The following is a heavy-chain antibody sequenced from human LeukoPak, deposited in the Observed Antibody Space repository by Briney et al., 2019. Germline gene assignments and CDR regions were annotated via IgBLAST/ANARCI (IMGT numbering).Heavy chain of an antibody. CDR2: ISYDGSNK. CDR1: GFTFRSYG. J-gene: IGHJ4*02. D-gene: IGHD4-11*01. V-gene: IGHV3-30*03. Sequence: PGRSLRLSCAASGFTFRSYGMHWVRQAPGKGLEWVAVISYDGSNKYYADSVKGRFTISRDNSKNMLYLQMNSLRAEDTAMYYCATLKYSEAYTVDYWDQGTLVTVSS. CDR3: ATLKYSEAYTVDY.